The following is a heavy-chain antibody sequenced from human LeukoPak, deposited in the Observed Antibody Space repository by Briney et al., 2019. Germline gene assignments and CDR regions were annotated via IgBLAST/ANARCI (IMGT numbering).Heavy chain of an antibody. V-gene: IGHV4-59*01. CDR1: GDSISRYF. J-gene: IGHJ6*03. CDR3: ARVKYDILTGRHPRQYYYYYMDV. D-gene: IGHD3-9*01. CDR2: IYYSGSS. Sequence: SGTLSLTCSVSGDSISRYFWSWIRQAPGKGLGWIGYIYYSGSSTYNPSLQSRLTISLETSKNQFSLKLTSDTAAETAVYYCARVKYDILTGRHPRQYYYYYMDVWGKGTTVTVS.